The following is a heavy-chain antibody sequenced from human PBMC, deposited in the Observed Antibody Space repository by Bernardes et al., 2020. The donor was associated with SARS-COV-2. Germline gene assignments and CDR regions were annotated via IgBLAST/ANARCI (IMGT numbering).Heavy chain of an antibody. CDR1: GYTFTSYG. CDR2: ISAYNGNT. Sequence: ASVKVSCKASGYTFTSYGISWVRQAPGQGLEWMGWISAYNGNTNYAQKLQGRVTMTTDTSTSTAYMELRSLRSDDTAVYYCARDDFWSGSTYYYGMDVWGQGTTVTVSS. V-gene: IGHV1-18*01. D-gene: IGHD3-3*01. CDR3: ARDDFWSGSTYYYGMDV. J-gene: IGHJ6*02.